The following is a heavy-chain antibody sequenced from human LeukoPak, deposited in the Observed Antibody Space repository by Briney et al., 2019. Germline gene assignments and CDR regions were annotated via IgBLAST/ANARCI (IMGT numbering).Heavy chain of an antibody. CDR3: ARRRLEMDSTHEAFDF. J-gene: IGHJ3*01. CDR2: MFYTGRT. CDR1: GGSITSHY. Sequence: SETLSRTCTVSGGSITSHYWSWIRQPPGKRLEWIGYMFYTGRTNYSPSLNSRVTISVDASKKQFSLKLSSVTAADTAVYFCARRRLEMDSTHEAFDFWGQGTMVTVSS. V-gene: IGHV4-59*08. D-gene: IGHD5-24*01.